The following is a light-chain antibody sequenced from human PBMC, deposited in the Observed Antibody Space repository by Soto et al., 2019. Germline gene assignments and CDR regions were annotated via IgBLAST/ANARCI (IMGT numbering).Light chain of an antibody. CDR3: SSYTGSATLV. J-gene: IGLJ2*01. Sequence: QSALTQPASVSGSPGQSITISCTGTSSDVGGYNYVSWYQQHPGKAPELMIYDVSSRPSGVSNRFSGSKSGNTASLTISGLQAEDEADYYCSSYTGSATLVFGGGTKLTVL. CDR2: DVS. CDR1: SSDVGGYNY. V-gene: IGLV2-14*03.